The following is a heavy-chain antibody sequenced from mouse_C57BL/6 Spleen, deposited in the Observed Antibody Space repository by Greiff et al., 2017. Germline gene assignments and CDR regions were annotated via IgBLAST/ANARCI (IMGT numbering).Heavy chain of an antibody. D-gene: IGHD2-1*01. CDR1: GYSFTGYF. CDR2: INPYNGDT. CDR3: ARGNYWYFDV. Sequence: EVQLKQSGPELVKPGDSVKISCKASGYSFTGYFMNWVMQSHGKSLEWIGRINPYNGDTFYNQKFKGKATLTVDKSSSTAHMELRSLTSEDSAVYYCARGNYWYFDVWGTGTTVTVSS. J-gene: IGHJ1*03. V-gene: IGHV1-20*01.